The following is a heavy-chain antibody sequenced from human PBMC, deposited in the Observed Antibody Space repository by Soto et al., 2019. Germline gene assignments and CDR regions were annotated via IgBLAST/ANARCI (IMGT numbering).Heavy chain of an antibody. CDR2: TYYKTKWYN. D-gene: IGHD6-13*01. CDR1: GDSVSNDRAA. CDR3: ARAFQQLVGSYFYHGMDV. J-gene: IGHJ6*02. V-gene: IGHV6-1*01. Sequence: QVQLQQSGQGLVKTSQTLSLTCAISGDSVSNDRAAWNWIRQSPSRGLEWLGRTYYKTKWYNDYALSVKSRITINPDTSKNQFSLQLSSVTPEDTAVYYCARAFQQLVGSYFYHGMDVWGQGTTVTVS.